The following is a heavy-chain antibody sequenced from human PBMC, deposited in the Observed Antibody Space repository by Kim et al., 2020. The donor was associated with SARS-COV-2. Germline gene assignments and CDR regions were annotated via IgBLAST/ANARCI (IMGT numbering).Heavy chain of an antibody. CDR3: ARGESSGWYAFDY. V-gene: IGHV3-7*03. CDR1: GFTFSSYW. D-gene: IGHD6-19*01. CDR2: IKQDGSEK. J-gene: IGHJ4*02. Sequence: GGSLRLSCAASGFTFSSYWMSWVRQAPGKGLEWVANIKQDGSEKYYVDSVKGRFTISRDNAKNSLYLQMNSLRAEDTAVYYCARGESSGWYAFDYWGQGTLVTVSS.